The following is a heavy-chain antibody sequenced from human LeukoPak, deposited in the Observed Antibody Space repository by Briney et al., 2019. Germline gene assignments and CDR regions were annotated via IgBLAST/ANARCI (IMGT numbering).Heavy chain of an antibody. V-gene: IGHV3-9*01. CDR3: ARSGDYVPYYYYYMDV. Sequence: PGRSLRLSCAASGFTFDDYGMHWVRQAPGKGLEWVSGISWSSASIVYADSVKGRFTISRDNAKNSLYLQMNSLRAEDTALYYCARSGDYVPYYYYYMDVWGKGTTVTVSS. J-gene: IGHJ6*03. CDR1: GFTFDDYG. D-gene: IGHD4-17*01. CDR2: ISWSSASI.